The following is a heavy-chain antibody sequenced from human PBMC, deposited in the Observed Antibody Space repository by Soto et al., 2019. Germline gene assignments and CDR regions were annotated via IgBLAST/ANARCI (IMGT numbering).Heavy chain of an antibody. V-gene: IGHV3-23*01. CDR3: ASAAREYYYYGMDV. J-gene: IGHJ6*02. CDR1: GFTFSSYA. Sequence: EVQLLESGGGLVQPGGSLRLSCAASGFTFSSYAMSWVRQAPGKGLEWVSAISGSGGSTYYADSVKGRFTISRDNSKNTLYLRMNSLSAEDTAVYYCASAAREYYYYGMDVWGQGTTVTVSS. CDR2: ISGSGGST.